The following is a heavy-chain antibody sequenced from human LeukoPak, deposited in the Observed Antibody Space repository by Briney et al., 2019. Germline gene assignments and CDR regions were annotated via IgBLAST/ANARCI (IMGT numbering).Heavy chain of an antibody. CDR3: AKVTDYGDAFDI. V-gene: IGHV3-23*01. Sequence: GRSLRLSCAASGFTFSSYGMHWVRQAPGKGLEWVSAISGSGGSTYYADSVKSRFTISRDNSKNTLYLQMNSLRAEDTAVYYCAKVTDYGDAFDIWGQGTMVTVSS. CDR1: GFTFSSYG. J-gene: IGHJ3*02. D-gene: IGHD4-17*01. CDR2: ISGSGGST.